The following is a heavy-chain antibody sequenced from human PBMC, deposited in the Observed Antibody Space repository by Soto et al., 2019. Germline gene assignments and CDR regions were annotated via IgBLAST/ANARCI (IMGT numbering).Heavy chain of an antibody. V-gene: IGHV3-23*01. Sequence: PGGSLRLSCAASGFTFSSYAMSWVRQAPGKGLEWVSAISGSGGSTYYADSVKGRFTISRDNSKNTLYLQMNSLRAEDTAVYYCAKETSSTTWTYYYYGMDVWGQGTTVTVS. CDR1: GFTFSSYA. D-gene: IGHD1-26*01. CDR3: AKETSSTTWTYYYYGMDV. CDR2: ISGSGGST. J-gene: IGHJ6*02.